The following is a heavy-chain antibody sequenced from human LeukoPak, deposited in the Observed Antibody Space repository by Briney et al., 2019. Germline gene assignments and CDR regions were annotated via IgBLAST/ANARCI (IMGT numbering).Heavy chain of an antibody. CDR3: ARGGSSWSFDY. V-gene: IGHV1-18*01. CDR1: GYTFTGYY. CDR2: ISAHNGNT. Sequence: GASVKVSCKASGYTFTGYYMHWVRQAPGQGLEWMGWISAHNGNTNYAQKLQGRVTMTTDTSTSTAYMELRSLRSDDTAVYYCARGGSSWSFDYWGQGTLVTVSS. J-gene: IGHJ4*02. D-gene: IGHD6-13*01.